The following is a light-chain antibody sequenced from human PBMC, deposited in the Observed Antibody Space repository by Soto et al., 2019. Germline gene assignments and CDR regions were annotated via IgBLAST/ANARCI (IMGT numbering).Light chain of an antibody. J-gene: IGLJ1*01. CDR1: SSDVGGYNF. Sequence: QSALTQPASVSGSPGQSITISCTGASSDVGGYNFVSWYQQHPGKAPKLIICDVSDRPTGVSIRFSGSKSGNTASLTISGLQAEYEADYYCSSYGSSSTLVFGTGTKVTVL. V-gene: IGLV2-14*03. CDR3: SSYGSSSTLV. CDR2: DVS.